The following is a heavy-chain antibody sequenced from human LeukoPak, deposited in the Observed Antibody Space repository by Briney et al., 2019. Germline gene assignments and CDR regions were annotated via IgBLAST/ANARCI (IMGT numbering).Heavy chain of an antibody. CDR3: ARWPYYYGSSGYLDY. V-gene: IGHV3-7*01. CDR2: IKETGSEK. D-gene: IGHD3-22*01. J-gene: IGHJ4*02. Sequence: GGSLRLSCAASGFTFSNYWMTWVRQAPGKGLEWVANIKETGSEKNYADSVRGRFTISRDNAKNSLYLQMNSLRAEDTAVYYCARWPYYYGSSGYLDYWGQGTLVTVSS. CDR1: GFTFSNYW.